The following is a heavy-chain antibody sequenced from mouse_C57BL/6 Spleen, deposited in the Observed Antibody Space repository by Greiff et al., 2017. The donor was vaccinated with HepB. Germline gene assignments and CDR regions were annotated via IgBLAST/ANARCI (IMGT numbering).Heavy chain of an antibody. V-gene: IGHV3-6*01. CDR2: ISYDGSN. J-gene: IGHJ2*01. Sequence: EVKLMESGPGLVKPSQSLSLTCSVTGYSITSGYYWNWIRQFPGNKLEWMGYISYDGSNNYNPSLKNRISITRDTSKNQFFLKLNSVTTEDTATYYCARGNWDVDYWGQGTTLTVSS. CDR3: ARGNWDVDY. D-gene: IGHD4-1*01. CDR1: GYSITSGYY.